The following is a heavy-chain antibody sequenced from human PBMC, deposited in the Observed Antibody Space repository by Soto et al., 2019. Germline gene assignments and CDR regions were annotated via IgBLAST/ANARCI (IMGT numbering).Heavy chain of an antibody. Sequence: VESLKISCKGSGYSFTSYWISWVRQMPGKGLEWMGRIDPSDSYTNYSPSFQGHVTISADKSISTAYLQWSSLKASDTAMYYCARQNWNSPTYYYGMDVWGQGTTVTVSS. V-gene: IGHV5-10-1*01. CDR2: IDPSDSYT. J-gene: IGHJ6*02. D-gene: IGHD1-7*01. CDR3: ARQNWNSPTYYYGMDV. CDR1: GYSFTSYW.